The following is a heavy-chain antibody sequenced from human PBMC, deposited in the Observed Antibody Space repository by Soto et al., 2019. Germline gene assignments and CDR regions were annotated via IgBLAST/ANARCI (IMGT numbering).Heavy chain of an antibody. J-gene: IGHJ6*02. Sequence: GGSLRLSCGASGFTFSSYSMNWVRQAPGKGLEWVSSISSSSSYIYYADSVKGRFTISRDNAKNSLYLQMNSLRAEDTAVYYCARDQPYYDFWSGYFTSYYHYGMDVWGQGTTVTVSS. CDR1: GFTFSSYS. V-gene: IGHV3-21*01. CDR3: ARDQPYYDFWSGYFTSYYHYGMDV. CDR2: ISSSSSYI. D-gene: IGHD3-3*01.